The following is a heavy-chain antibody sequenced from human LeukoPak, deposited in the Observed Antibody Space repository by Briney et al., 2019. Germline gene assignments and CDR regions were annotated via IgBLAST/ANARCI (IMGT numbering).Heavy chain of an antibody. CDR3: ARGGVVVTATLHYYFDY. CDR1: GGSISSYY. D-gene: IGHD2-21*02. CDR2: IYYSGGT. V-gene: IGHV4-59*01. J-gene: IGHJ4*02. Sequence: SETLSLTCTVSGGSISSYYWSWIRQPPGKGLEWIGYIYYSGGTNHNPSLKSRVSISVDTSKNQFSLKLSSVTAADTAVYYCARGGVVVTATLHYYFDYWGQGTLVTVSS.